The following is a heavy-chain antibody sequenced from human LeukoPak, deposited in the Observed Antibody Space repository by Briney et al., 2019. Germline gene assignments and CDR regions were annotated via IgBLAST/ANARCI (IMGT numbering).Heavy chain of an antibody. V-gene: IGHV3-23*01. CDR3: AKGPAVVRGVIAAYY. D-gene: IGHD3-10*01. CDR1: GFTFSSYA. Sequence: PGGSLRLSCAASGFTFSSYAMSWVRQAPGKGLEWVSAISGGGGSTYYADSVKGRFTISRGNSKNTLYLQMNSLRAEDTAVYYCAKGPAVVRGVIAAYYWGQGTLVTVSS. J-gene: IGHJ4*02. CDR2: ISGGGGST.